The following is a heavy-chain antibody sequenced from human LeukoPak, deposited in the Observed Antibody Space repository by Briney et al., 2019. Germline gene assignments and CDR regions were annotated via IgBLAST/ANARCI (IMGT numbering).Heavy chain of an antibody. V-gene: IGHV4-4*07. D-gene: IGHD6-13*01. Sequence: SETLSLTCTVSGGSISSYYWSWIRQPAGKGLEWIGRIYTSGSTNYNPSLKSRVTMSVDTSKNQFSLQLNSVTPEDTAVYYCARGHSSWSHQLFDIWGQGTMVTVSS. CDR3: ARGHSSWSHQLFDI. J-gene: IGHJ3*02. CDR1: GGSISSYY. CDR2: IYTSGST.